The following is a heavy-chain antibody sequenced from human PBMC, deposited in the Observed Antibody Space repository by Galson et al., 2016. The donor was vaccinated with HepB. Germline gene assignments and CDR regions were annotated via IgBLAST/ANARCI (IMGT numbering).Heavy chain of an antibody. J-gene: IGHJ2*01. V-gene: IGHV3-74*01. CDR2: INSDGSST. CDR3: ARDRVWYFDL. Sequence: SLRLSCAASGLTFSRFWMHWVRQVPGKGLVWVSHINSDGSSTDYADSVKGRFTISRDNSKKTVYLQMSSLRAEDTAVYYCARDRVWYFDLWGRGTLVTVSS. D-gene: IGHD3-10*01. CDR1: GLTFSRFW.